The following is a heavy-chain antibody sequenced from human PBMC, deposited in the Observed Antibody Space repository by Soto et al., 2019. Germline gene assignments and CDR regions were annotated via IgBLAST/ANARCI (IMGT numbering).Heavy chain of an antibody. CDR2: IIPVLGIA. V-gene: IGHV1-69*02. Sequence: SVKVSCKASGGTFSSYTVSWVRQAPGQGLEWMGRIIPVLGIANYAQKFQGRVTITADKSTTTAYMDLSSLRSADTALYYCARSPNIAAAGFDYWGQGTLVTVSS. D-gene: IGHD6-13*01. J-gene: IGHJ4*02. CDR3: ARSPNIAAAGFDY. CDR1: GGTFSSYT.